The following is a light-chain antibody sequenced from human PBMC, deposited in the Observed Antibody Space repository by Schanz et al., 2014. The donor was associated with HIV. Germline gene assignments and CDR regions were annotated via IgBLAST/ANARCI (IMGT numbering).Light chain of an antibody. Sequence: ELVLTQSPATLSMSPGEEATLSCRVSQSVGSNVAWYQQKVGQPPRLLIYDTSKRAIGIPARFSGSGSETDFTLTIRGLEPEDFAVYYCQQYKNWLTFGQGTRLEIK. CDR2: DTS. J-gene: IGKJ5*01. CDR1: QSVGSN. V-gene: IGKV3-11*01. CDR3: QQYKNWLT.